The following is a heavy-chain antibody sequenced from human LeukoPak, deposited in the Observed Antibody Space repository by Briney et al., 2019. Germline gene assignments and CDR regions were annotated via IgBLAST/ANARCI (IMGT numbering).Heavy chain of an antibody. CDR2: IYYSRST. Sequence: SETLSLTCTVSGGSISSSSYYWGWIRQPPGKGLEWIGSIYYSRSTYYNPSLKSRVTISVDTSKNKFSLKLSSVTAAETAVYYCARANDYGDYDWFDPWGEGTLVTVSS. CDR1: GGSISSSSYY. V-gene: IGHV4-39*01. CDR3: ARANDYGDYDWFDP. D-gene: IGHD4-17*01. J-gene: IGHJ5*02.